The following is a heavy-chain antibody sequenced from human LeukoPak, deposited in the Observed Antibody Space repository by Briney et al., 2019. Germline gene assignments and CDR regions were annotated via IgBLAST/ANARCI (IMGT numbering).Heavy chain of an antibody. CDR3: AASSGVTLGRF. V-gene: IGHV4-31*03. CDR2: IYYTGIT. Sequence: SETLSLTCTVSGGSVSSGTHYYNWIRQHPGKGLEWIGYIYYTGITSYNPSLKSRVTMSVDTSMNQVSLKVTSLTAADTAVYYCAASSGVTLGRFWGQGALVTVSS. CDR1: GGSVSSGTHY. J-gene: IGHJ4*02. D-gene: IGHD3-16*01.